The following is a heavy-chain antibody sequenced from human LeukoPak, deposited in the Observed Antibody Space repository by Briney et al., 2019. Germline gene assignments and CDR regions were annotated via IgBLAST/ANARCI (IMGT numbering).Heavy chain of an antibody. V-gene: IGHV3-7*01. D-gene: IGHD5-24*01. CDR2: IKQDGSEK. CDR3: ARDDPIETSYHY. CDR1: GFTFSSYR. J-gene: IGHJ4*02. Sequence: EPGGSLRLSCAASGFTFSSYRMSWVRQAPGKGLEWVANIKQDGSEKYYVDSVKGRFTISRDNAKNSLYLQMNSLRAEDTAVYYCARDDPIETSYHYWGQGTLVTVSS.